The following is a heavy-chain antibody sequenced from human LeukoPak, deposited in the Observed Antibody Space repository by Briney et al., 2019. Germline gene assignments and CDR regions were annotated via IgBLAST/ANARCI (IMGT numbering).Heavy chain of an antibody. CDR1: GFTFDDYA. V-gene: IGHV3-9*01. D-gene: IGHD1-26*01. CDR2: ISWNSGSI. Sequence: GGSLRLSCAASGFTFDDYAMHWVRQAPGKGLEWVSGISWNSGSIGYADSVKGRFTISRDNAKNSLYLQMNSLRAEDTALYYCAKDATQYSGSSWLFDYWGQGTLVTVSS. J-gene: IGHJ4*02. CDR3: AKDATQYSGSSWLFDY.